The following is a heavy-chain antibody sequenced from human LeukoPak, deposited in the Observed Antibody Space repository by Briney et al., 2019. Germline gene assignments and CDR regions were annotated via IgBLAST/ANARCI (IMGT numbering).Heavy chain of an antibody. V-gene: IGHV3-48*04. CDR1: AFIFSDYS. Sequence: QTGGSLRLSCAASAFIFSDYSMNWVRQTPGKGLEWVSNIRGSGSGSGSGMYYADSVKGRFTISRDDAKNSLYLQMSSLRAEDTAFYYCARDNNWGFDYWGQGALVTVSS. D-gene: IGHD7-27*01. J-gene: IGHJ4*02. CDR2: IRGSGSGSGSGM. CDR3: ARDNNWGFDY.